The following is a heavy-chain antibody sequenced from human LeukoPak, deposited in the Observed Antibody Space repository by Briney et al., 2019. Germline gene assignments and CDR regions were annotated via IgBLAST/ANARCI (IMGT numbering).Heavy chain of an antibody. CDR1: GFTFSSYG. J-gene: IGHJ5*02. Sequence: GGSLRLSCAASGFTFSSYGMHWVRQAPGKGLEWVAVIWYDGSNKYYADSVKGRFTISRDNSKNTLYLQMNSLRAEDTAVYYCAKGGTTVTTYDFRWFDPWGQGTLVTVSS. V-gene: IGHV3-33*06. D-gene: IGHD4-17*01. CDR2: IWYDGSNK. CDR3: AKGGTTVTTYDFRWFDP.